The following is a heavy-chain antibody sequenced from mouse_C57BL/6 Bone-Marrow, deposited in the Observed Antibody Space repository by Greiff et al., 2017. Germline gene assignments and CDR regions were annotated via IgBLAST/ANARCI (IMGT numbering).Heavy chain of an antibody. CDR2: INPGRGGT. CDR3: ATGRARAWFAY. CDR1: GYAFTNYL. D-gene: IGHD3-3*01. J-gene: IGHJ3*01. Sequence: VQLQQSGAELVRPGTSVKVSCKASGYAFTNYLIEWVTQRPGQGLEWIGVINPGRGGTNYNEKFKGKATLTADKSSSTAYRQLSSLTSEDSAVYFWATGRARAWFAYWGQGTLVTVSA. V-gene: IGHV1-54*01.